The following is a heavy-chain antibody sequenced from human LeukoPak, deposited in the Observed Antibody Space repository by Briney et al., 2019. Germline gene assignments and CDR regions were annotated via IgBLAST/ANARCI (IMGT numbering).Heavy chain of an antibody. Sequence: GGSLRLSCAASGFTFTTYWMSWVRQLPGKGLEWMANINQDGTEKYYVDSVKGRFTISRDNAKNSLDLQMNSLRVEDTGIYYCAELGITMIGGVWGKGTTVTISS. J-gene: IGHJ6*04. CDR2: INQDGTEK. V-gene: IGHV3-7*01. CDR3: AELGITMIGGV. CDR1: GFTFTTYW. D-gene: IGHD3-10*02.